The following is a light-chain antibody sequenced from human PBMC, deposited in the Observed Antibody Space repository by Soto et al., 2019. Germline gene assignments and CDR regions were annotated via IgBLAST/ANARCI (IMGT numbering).Light chain of an antibody. CDR3: QQYNGYWT. CDR1: QSISDS. V-gene: IGKV1-5*03. Sequence: DIQMTQSPSTLSASVGDRVTITCRASQSISDSLAWYQQKPGKAPKLLIYEASSLKSGVPSRFSGSRSETEYTLTISNLQPDDFATYYCQQYNGYWTFGQGTKVEIK. CDR2: EAS. J-gene: IGKJ1*01.